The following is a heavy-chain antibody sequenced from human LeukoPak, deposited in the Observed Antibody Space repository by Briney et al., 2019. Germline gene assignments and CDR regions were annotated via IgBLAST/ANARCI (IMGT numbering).Heavy chain of an antibody. V-gene: IGHV4-61*08. D-gene: IGHD3-10*01. CDR1: GGSISSGGYY. J-gene: IGHJ4*02. Sequence: PSETLSLTCTVSGGSISSGGYYWSWIRQPPGKGLEWIGYTSYSGSTNHNASLKSRVTISLDTSKNQFSLKLTSVTAADTAVYYCASGHYGSGSRLDYWGQGTLVTVSS. CDR2: TSYSGST. CDR3: ASGHYGSGSRLDY.